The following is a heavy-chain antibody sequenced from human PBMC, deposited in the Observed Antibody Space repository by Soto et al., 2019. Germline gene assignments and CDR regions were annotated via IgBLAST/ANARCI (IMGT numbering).Heavy chain of an antibody. CDR2: INAGNGNT. D-gene: IGHD6-19*01. CDR3: ARAVAVAAGFDY. V-gene: IGHV1-3*05. Sequence: QVQLVQSGAEEKKPGASVKVSCKASGYTFTGYAMHWVRQAPGQRLEWMGWINAGNGNTKYSQKFQGRVTITRDTSESTAYMGLSSLGSEGTAVYYCARAVAVAAGFDYWGQGTLVTVSS. J-gene: IGHJ4*02. CDR1: GYTFTGYA.